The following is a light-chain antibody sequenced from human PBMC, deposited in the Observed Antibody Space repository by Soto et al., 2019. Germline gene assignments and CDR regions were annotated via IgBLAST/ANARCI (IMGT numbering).Light chain of an antibody. CDR2: DNS. J-gene: IGLJ2*01. V-gene: IGLV3-21*02. Sequence: SYELTQPPSVSVAPGQTARITCGGSGNGSKPVHWYQQKPGQAPVLVVFDNSDRASGIPERLSGSNSGNTATLTISRVEAGDEADYYCQVWDSSSDRLVVFGGGTKLTVL. CDR1: GNGSKP. CDR3: QVWDSSSDRLVV.